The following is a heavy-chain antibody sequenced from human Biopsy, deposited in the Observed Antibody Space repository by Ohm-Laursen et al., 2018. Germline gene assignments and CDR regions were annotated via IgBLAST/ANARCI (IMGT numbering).Heavy chain of an antibody. CDR3: GNEVHGRDY. J-gene: IGHJ4*02. CDR2: INQAGTI. CDR1: GKTFSDYQ. D-gene: IGHD2-15*01. V-gene: IGHV4-34*08. Sequence: SQTLSLTCAVFGKTFSDYQWSWILQPPGKGLEWIGQINQAGTINYNPSLKSRVSISADASKYEFSLRLTSVTAADTAVYLCGNEVHGRDYWGLGAQVTVSS.